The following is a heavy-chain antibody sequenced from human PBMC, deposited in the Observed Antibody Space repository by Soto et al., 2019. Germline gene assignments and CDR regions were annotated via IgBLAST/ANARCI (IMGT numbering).Heavy chain of an antibody. V-gene: IGHV3-33*01. CDR3: AREVVVPAASHYTHYYYGMDV. CDR2: IWYDGSNK. Sequence: GGSLRLSCAASGFTFSSYGMHWVRQAPGKGLEWVAVIWYDGSNKYYADSVKGRLTISRDNTKNTLYLQMNSLRAEDTAVYYCAREVVVPAASHYTHYYYGMDVWGQGTTVTASS. D-gene: IGHD2-2*01. J-gene: IGHJ6*02. CDR1: GFTFSSYG.